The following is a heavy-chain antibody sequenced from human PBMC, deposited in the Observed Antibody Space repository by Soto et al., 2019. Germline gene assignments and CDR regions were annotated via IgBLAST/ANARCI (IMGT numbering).Heavy chain of an antibody. CDR2: IYYSGST. Sequence: QVQLQESGPGLVKPSQTLSLTCTVSGGSISSGGYYWSWIRQHPGKGLEWIGYIYYSGSTYYNPSLKGRVTISVHTSKNQFSLMLSSVTAADTAVYYCARLTVTTGFPLDYWGQGTLVTVSS. CDR1: GGSISSGGYY. J-gene: IGHJ4*02. CDR3: ARLTVTTGFPLDY. D-gene: IGHD4-17*01. V-gene: IGHV4-31*03.